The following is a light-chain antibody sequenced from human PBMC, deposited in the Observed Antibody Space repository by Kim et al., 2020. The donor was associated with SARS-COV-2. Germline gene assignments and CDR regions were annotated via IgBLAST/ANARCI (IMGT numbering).Light chain of an antibody. Sequence: GQKVTSSCSGSSSNSGKNYVSWYQPLPRTAPKLVIYDTNKRSSGIPDRFSGSKSGTTATLDITGLQTGDEADYYCGTFDTSLFVVVFGGGTQLTVL. J-gene: IGLJ2*01. CDR2: DTN. CDR3: GTFDTSLFVVV. V-gene: IGLV1-51*01. CDR1: SSNSGKNY.